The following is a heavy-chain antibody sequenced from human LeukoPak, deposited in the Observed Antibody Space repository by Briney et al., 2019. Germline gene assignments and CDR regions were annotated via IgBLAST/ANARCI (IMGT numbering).Heavy chain of an antibody. CDR2: INHSGST. J-gene: IGHJ5*02. D-gene: IGHD1-26*01. CDR1: GGSFSGYY. CDR3: ARVPTRFLVGDWFDP. V-gene: IGHV4-34*01. Sequence: PSETLSLTCAVYGGSFSGYYWSWIRQPPGKGLEWIGEINHSGSTNYNPSLKSRVTISVDTSKNQFSQKLSSVTAADTAVYYCARVPTRFLVGDWFDPWGQGTLVTVSS.